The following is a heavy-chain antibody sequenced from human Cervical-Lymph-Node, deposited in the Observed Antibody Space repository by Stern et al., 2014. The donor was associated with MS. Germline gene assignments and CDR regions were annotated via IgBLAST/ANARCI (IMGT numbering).Heavy chain of an antibody. D-gene: IGHD1-14*01. CDR3: AHDVTRSRYWMDV. V-gene: IGHV2-5*01. J-gene: IGHJ6*02. CDR1: GLSLSTSEVA. CDR2: LYCNDDK. Sequence: QITLKESGPTLVKPTQTLTLTCTFSGLSLSTSEVAVGWIRQPPGKALEWLALLYCNDDKYYSPSLKSRLTITKDTSENQVVLTMTNMDPVDTGTYYCAHDVTRSRYWMDVWGQGTTVTVSS.